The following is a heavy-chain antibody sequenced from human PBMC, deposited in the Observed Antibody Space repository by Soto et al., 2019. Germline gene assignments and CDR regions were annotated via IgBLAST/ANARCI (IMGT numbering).Heavy chain of an antibody. Sequence: PSETLSLTCTVSGGSISSYYWSWIRQPPGKGLEWIGSIYYSGSTDYNPSLKSRVTISVDTSKNQFSLKLSSVTAADTAVYYCARVITIFGVVPSPKYYFDYWGQGTLVTVSS. V-gene: IGHV4-59*08. CDR1: GGSISSYY. J-gene: IGHJ4*02. CDR3: ARVITIFGVVPSPKYYFDY. CDR2: IYYSGST. D-gene: IGHD3-3*01.